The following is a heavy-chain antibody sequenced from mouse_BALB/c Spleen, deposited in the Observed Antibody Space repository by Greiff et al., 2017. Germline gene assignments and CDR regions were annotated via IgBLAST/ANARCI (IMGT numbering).Heavy chain of an antibody. CDR3: ARGYGYDGFAY. V-gene: IGHV3-6*02. Sequence: DVQLQESGPGLVKPSQSLSLTCSVTGYSITSGYYWNWIRQFPGNKLEWMGYISYDGSNNYNPSLKNRISITRDTSKNQFFLKLNSVTTEDTATYYCARGYGYDGFAYWGQGTLVTVSA. CDR1: GYSITSGYY. J-gene: IGHJ3*01. CDR2: ISYDGSN. D-gene: IGHD2-2*01.